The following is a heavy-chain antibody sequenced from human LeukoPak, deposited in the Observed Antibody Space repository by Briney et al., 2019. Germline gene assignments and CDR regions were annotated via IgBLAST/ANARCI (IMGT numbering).Heavy chain of an antibody. J-gene: IGHJ4*02. D-gene: IGHD6-13*01. CDR3: ARRKVAAEIDF. V-gene: IGHV4-39*01. Sequence: SETLSLTCTVSGGSITETTYFWGWIRQPPGKGLEWIGSIYYRGNTYYNPSLKSRVTLFVDTSKNQFSLKLTSVTAADTAIYYCARRKVAAEIDFWGQGTLVTASS. CDR1: GGSITETTYF. CDR2: IYYRGNT.